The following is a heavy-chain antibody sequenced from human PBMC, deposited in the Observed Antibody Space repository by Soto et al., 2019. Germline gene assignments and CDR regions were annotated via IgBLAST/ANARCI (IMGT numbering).Heavy chain of an antibody. V-gene: IGHV3-30*03. D-gene: IGHD1-26*01. CDR1: GFTFNSYG. CDR2: ISYDSTKT. CDR3: ARTRSAWSDFHYYSLDV. J-gene: IGHJ6*02. Sequence: QVQLVESGGGVVQPGRSLRLSCAASGFTFNSYGMHWVRQGPGNGLEWVAFISYDSTKTYYACSEKGRFTISRDNSNSALYVQMNSLTGEDTAVYYCARTRSAWSDFHYYSLDVWGQGTTVTVSS.